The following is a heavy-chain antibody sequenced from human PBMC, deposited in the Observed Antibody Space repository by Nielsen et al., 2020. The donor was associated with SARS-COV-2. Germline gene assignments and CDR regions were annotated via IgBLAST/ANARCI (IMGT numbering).Heavy chain of an antibody. J-gene: IGHJ3*02. V-gene: IGHV3-48*01. D-gene: IGHD2-21*02. CDR2: ISSSSSTI. CDR3: ARGPGPVVVTAFDI. Sequence: GGSLRLSCAASGFTFSSYSMNWVRQAPGKGLEWVLYISSSSSTIYYADSVKGRFTISRDNAKNSLYLQMNSLRAEDTAVYYCARGPGPVVVTAFDIWGQGTMVTVSS. CDR1: GFTFSSYS.